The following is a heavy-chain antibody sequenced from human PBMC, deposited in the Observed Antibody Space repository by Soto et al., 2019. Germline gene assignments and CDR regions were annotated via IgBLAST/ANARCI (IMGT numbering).Heavy chain of an antibody. CDR3: ARVLTYYDFWSGYPDY. CDR2: IIPILGIA. J-gene: IGHJ4*02. CDR1: GGTFSSYT. Sequence: QVQLVQSGAEVKKPGSSVKVSCKASGGTFSSYTISWVRQAPGQGLEWMGRIIPILGIANYAQKFQGRVTITADKSTSTAYMELSSLRSEDTAVYYCARVLTYYDFWSGYPDYWGQGTLDTVSS. V-gene: IGHV1-69*02. D-gene: IGHD3-3*01.